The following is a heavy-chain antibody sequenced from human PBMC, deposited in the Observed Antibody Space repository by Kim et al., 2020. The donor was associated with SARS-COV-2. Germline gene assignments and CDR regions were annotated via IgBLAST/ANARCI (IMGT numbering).Heavy chain of an antibody. Sequence: SETRSLTCAVYGGSFSGYYWSWIRQPPGKGLEWIGEINHSGSTNYNPSLKSRVTISVDTSKNQFSLKLSSVTAADTAVYYCARRRQQLVLGWGQGTLVTVSS. CDR1: GGSFSGYY. CDR3: ARRRQQLVLG. CDR2: INHSGST. J-gene: IGHJ4*02. V-gene: IGHV4-34*01. D-gene: IGHD6-13*01.